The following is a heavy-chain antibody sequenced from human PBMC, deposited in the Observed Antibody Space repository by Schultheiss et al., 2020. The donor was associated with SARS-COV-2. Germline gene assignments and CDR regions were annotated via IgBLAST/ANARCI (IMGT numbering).Heavy chain of an antibody. V-gene: IGHV4-34*01. D-gene: IGHD4-11*01. CDR1: GGSFSGYY. CDR3: ARVGTTILYDY. J-gene: IGHJ4*02. CDR2: INHSGST. Sequence: SETLSLTCAVHGGSFSGYYWSWIRQPPGKGLEWIGEINHSGSTNYNPSLKSRVTISVDTSKNKFSLKLSSVTAADTAVYYCARVGTTILYDYWGQGTLVTVSS.